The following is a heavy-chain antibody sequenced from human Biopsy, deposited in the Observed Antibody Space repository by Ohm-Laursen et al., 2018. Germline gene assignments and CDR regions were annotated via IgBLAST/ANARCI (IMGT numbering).Heavy chain of an antibody. CDR2: IHTNGDT. J-gene: IGHJ4*02. D-gene: IGHD2-2*01. V-gene: IGHV4-4*07. Sequence: GTLSLTCTVSGGSINSDYWSWIRQPAGKGLEWIGRIHTNGDTHYSPSLKSRVTLWEDTSKNQFSLRLASVTAADTAVYYCARMPHFDYWGQEILVTVSS. CDR3: ARMPHFDY. CDR1: GGSINSDY.